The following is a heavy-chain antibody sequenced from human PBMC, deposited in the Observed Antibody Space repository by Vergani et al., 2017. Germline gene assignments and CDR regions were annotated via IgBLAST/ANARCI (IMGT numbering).Heavy chain of an antibody. CDR1: GFTFSDYY. J-gene: IGHJ5*02. D-gene: IGHD2-15*01. CDR2: ISSSSSYT. Sequence: QVQLVESGGGLVKPGGSLRLSCAASGFTFSDYYMSWIRQAPGKGLEWVSYISSSSSYTNYADSVKGRFTISRDNAKNSLYLQMNSLRAEDTAVYYCARYCSGGSGYAGGPNWFDPWGQGTLVTVSS. V-gene: IGHV3-11*06. CDR3: ARYCSGGSGYAGGPNWFDP.